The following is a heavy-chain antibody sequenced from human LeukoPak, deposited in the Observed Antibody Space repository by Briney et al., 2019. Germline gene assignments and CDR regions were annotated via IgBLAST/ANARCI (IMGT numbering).Heavy chain of an antibody. CDR1: GFTLSSYA. D-gene: IGHD3-10*01. V-gene: IGHV3-23*01. CDR3: ASFMYGSGSYHGN. J-gene: IGHJ4*02. Sequence: GGSLRLSCAAFGFTLSSYAMSWVRQAPGKGLEWVSVISDNSGRTYYADSVKGRFTISRDNSKDTLYLQMNSLRVEDTAVYYCASFMYGSGSYHGNWGQGTLVTVSS. CDR2: ISDNSGRT.